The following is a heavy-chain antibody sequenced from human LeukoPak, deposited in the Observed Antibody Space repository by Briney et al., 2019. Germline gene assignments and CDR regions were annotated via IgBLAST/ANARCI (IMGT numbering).Heavy chain of an antibody. D-gene: IGHD4-17*01. J-gene: IGHJ3*02. CDR2: IKQDGSEK. Sequence: GGSLRLSCAASGFTFSSYWMSWVRQAPGKGLEWVANIKQDGSEKYYVDSVKGRFTISRDNAKNSLYLQMNSLRAEDTAVYYCARGDYGDYFSAFDIWGQGTMVTVSS. V-gene: IGHV3-7*01. CDR1: GFTFSSYW. CDR3: ARGDYGDYFSAFDI.